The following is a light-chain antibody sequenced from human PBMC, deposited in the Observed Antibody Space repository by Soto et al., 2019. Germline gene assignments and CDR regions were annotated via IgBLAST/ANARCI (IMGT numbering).Light chain of an antibody. J-gene: IGKJ1*01. V-gene: IGKV1-5*03. Sequence: DIQMIQSPSTLSASVGDRVTITCRASQSISNWLAWYQQKPGKAPKLLMYKASTLESGVPSRFSGSGSGTEFTLTISSLQPDDFATYYCQQYNSYSPWTFGQGTKVDIK. CDR1: QSISNW. CDR3: QQYNSYSPWT. CDR2: KAS.